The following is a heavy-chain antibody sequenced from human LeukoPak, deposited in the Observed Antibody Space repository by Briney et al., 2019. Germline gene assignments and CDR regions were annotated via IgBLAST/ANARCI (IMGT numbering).Heavy chain of an antibody. CDR3: ATQTRRTTKYSSSSPSKNWFDP. V-gene: IGHV4-34*01. CDR1: GGSFSGYY. J-gene: IGHJ5*02. Sequence: PSETLSLTCAVYGGSFSGYYWSWIRQPPGKGPEWIGEINHSGSTNYNPSLKSRVTISVDTSKNQFSLKLSSVTAADTAVYYCATQTRRTTKYSSSSPSKNWFDPWGQGTLVTVSS. CDR2: INHSGST. D-gene: IGHD6-6*01.